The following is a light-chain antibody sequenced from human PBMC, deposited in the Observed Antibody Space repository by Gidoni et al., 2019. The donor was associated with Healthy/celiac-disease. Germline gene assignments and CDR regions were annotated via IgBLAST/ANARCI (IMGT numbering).Light chain of an antibody. CDR3: QAWDSSTAV. J-gene: IGLJ2*01. V-gene: IGLV3-1*01. Sequence: SSELTQPRPVSVPPGQTASITCSGDKLGDKYACWYQQKPGQSPVLVIYQDSKRPSGIPERFSGSNSGNTATLTISGTQAMDEADYYCQAWDSSTAVFGGGTKLTVL. CDR1: KLGDKY. CDR2: QDS.